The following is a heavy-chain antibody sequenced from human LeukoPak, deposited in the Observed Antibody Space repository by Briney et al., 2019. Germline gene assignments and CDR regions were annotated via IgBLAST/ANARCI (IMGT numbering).Heavy chain of an antibody. CDR1: GGTFSSYA. CDR2: IIPVFGTA. V-gene: IGHV1-69*05. Sequence: SVKVSCKAPGGTFSSYAISWVREAPGQGLEWMGGIIPVFGTANYAQKFQGRVTITTDESTSTAYMELSSLRSEDTAVYYCARGGLTCYYDSSGYYWFDPWGQGTLVTVSS. D-gene: IGHD3-22*01. J-gene: IGHJ5*02. CDR3: ARGGLTCYYDSSGYYWFDP.